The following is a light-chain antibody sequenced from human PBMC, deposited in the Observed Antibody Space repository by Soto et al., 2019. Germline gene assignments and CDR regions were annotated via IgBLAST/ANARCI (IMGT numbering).Light chain of an antibody. Sequence: QSVLTQPPSASGSPGQSVSISCTGTSSDIGAYNFVSWYQQHPGKAPRLMIYGVNKRPSGVPDRFSGSKSGNTASLTVSGLQGEDEADYYCSSYAGSNNYVVFGGGTKVTVL. J-gene: IGLJ2*01. V-gene: IGLV2-8*01. CDR3: SSYAGSNNYVV. CDR1: SSDIGAYNF. CDR2: GVN.